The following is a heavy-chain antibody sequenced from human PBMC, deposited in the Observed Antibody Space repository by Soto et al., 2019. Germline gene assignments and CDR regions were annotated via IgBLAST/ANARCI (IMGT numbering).Heavy chain of an antibody. V-gene: IGHV4-34*01. CDR3: ASSSFRRSGDLFHGLDV. D-gene: IGHD3-10*01. J-gene: IGHJ6*02. CDR1: GGSFSGYY. Sequence: QVQLQQWGAGLLKPSETLSLTCAVHGGSFSGYYWDWIRQPPGKGLEWIGEVNHGGTSNYNPSLKSRAIISVDTSKNQFSLKLTSVTAEGTALYFCASSSFRRSGDLFHGLDVWGQGTTVTVSS. CDR2: VNHGGTS.